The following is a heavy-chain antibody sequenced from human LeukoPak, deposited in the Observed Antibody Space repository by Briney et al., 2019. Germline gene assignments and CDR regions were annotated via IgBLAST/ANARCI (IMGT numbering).Heavy chain of an antibody. J-gene: IGHJ4*02. CDR3: AREGPSTYHFDY. CDR1: GYTLTNYY. V-gene: IGHV1-46*01. Sequence: GASVKVSCKASGYTLTNYYMHWVRQAPGQGREWMGIINPSGGSTSYAQKFQGRVTMTWDTSTSTVYMELSSLTSEDTAVFYCAREGPSTYHFDYWGQGTLVTVSS. CDR2: INPSGGST.